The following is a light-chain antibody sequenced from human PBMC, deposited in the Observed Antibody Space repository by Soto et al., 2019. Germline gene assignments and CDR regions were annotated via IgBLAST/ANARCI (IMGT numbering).Light chain of an antibody. CDR3: QQYHNWPPQYT. Sequence: EIVVTQSPATLSVSPGERATLSCRASQTVASNIAWYQQKPGQAPRLLIYGASTRATGVSARFSGTGSGTEFTLTIRSLQSEDFAVYYCQQYHNWPPQYTFGQGTRLQIK. J-gene: IGKJ2*01. CDR2: GAS. CDR1: QTVASN. V-gene: IGKV3-15*01.